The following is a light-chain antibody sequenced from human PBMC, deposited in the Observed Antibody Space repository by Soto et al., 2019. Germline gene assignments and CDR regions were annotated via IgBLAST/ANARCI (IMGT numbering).Light chain of an antibody. CDR3: HQYGSSPPYT. CDR1: QSINNNY. V-gene: IGKV3-20*01. CDR2: GSS. J-gene: IGKJ2*01. Sequence: EVVLTQSPGTLSLSPGERATLSCRASQSINNNYLAWYQQRPGQAPRLLTYGSSDRATGIPDRFSGSGSGTDFTLTISRLEAEDFAVYYCHQYGSSPPYTFGQGTKLEI.